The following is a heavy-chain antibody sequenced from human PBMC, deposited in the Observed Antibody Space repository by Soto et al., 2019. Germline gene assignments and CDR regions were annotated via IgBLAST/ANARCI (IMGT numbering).Heavy chain of an antibody. CDR3: AHKGPEDGPLDY. Sequence: QITLKESGPTLVRPTQTLTLTCAFSGFSLSTSGVGVGWIRQPPGKALEWLAVIYWDDSKHYSPSLRSRLTINKNTSTNQVVLTMTNMAPMDTGTYYCAHKGPEDGPLDYCGQGTLVTVSS. CDR2: IYWDDSK. J-gene: IGHJ4*02. CDR1: GFSLSTSGVG. V-gene: IGHV2-5*02.